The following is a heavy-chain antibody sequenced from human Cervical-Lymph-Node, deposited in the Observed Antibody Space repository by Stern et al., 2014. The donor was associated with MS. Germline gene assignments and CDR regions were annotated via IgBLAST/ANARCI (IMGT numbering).Heavy chain of an antibody. J-gene: IGHJ4*02. V-gene: IGHV3-15*01. CDR1: GFTFSDDW. CDR2: IKSNSDDGGAT. Sequence: EVQLVESGGGLVKPGGSLRLSCAASGFTFSDDWMTWVRQAPGKGLEWVGHIKSNSDDGGATDYAAPVKVRFTISRDDSKNALSLQMNSLKAEDTAVYYCTTEYWYYFDYWGQGALVTVSS. D-gene: IGHD2-15*01. CDR3: TTEYWYYFDY.